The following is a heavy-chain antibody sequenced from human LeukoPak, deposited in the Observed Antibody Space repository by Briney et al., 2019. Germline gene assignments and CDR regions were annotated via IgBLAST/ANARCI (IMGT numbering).Heavy chain of an antibody. CDR3: ARETTMVPGDY. J-gene: IGHJ4*02. Sequence: PSETLSLTCTVSGGSISSYYWSWIRKPPGKGLEWIGYIYYSGSTNYNPSLKSRVTISVDTSRNQFSLKLSSVTAADTAVYYCARETTMVPGDYWGQGTLVTVSS. CDR1: GGSISSYY. V-gene: IGHV4-59*01. CDR2: IYYSGST. D-gene: IGHD3-10*01.